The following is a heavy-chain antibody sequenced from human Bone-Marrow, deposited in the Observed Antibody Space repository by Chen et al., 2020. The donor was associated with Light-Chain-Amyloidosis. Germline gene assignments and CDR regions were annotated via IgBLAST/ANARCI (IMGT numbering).Heavy chain of an antibody. Sequence: QVQLVQSGAEVKKPGASVKLSCKTPGYTFSNYYMHWVRRAPGQGLEWMGIINPTGGSTSYARKFLGRVILTRDTSASTVYMELSSLRSEDTAVYYCARATAADVTVGYYFEYWGQGTLVSVSS. D-gene: IGHD6-13*01. V-gene: IGHV1-46*01. CDR1: GYTFSNYY. CDR3: ARATAADVTVGYYFEY. CDR2: INPTGGST. J-gene: IGHJ4*02.